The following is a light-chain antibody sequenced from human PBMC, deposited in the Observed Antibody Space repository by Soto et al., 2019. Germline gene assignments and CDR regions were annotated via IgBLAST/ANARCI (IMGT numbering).Light chain of an antibody. V-gene: IGLV2-23*02. J-gene: IGLJ2*01. Sequence: QSALTQPASVSGSPGQSITISCTGTTSDVGSYNLVSWYQQNPGKAPKLIVYAVTKRPSGVSNRFSGSKSGNTASLTISGLQAEDEADYHCSSYARSSTWVFGGGTKVTVL. CDR1: TSDVGSYNL. CDR3: SSYARSSTWV. CDR2: AVT.